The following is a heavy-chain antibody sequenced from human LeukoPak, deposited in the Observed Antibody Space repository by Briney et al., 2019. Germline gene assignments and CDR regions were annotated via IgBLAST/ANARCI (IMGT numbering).Heavy chain of an antibody. CDR3: AKDIAASGSYGFDY. D-gene: IGHD3-10*01. Sequence: GGSLRLSCVASGFTFSTYAMSWVRQAPGKGLEWVSAISATGGSANYADSVRGRFTISRDDSKNTLYLQMNSLRAEDTAVYYCAKDIAASGSYGFDYWGQGTLVIVSS. J-gene: IGHJ4*02. CDR1: GFTFSTYA. CDR2: ISATGGSA. V-gene: IGHV3-23*01.